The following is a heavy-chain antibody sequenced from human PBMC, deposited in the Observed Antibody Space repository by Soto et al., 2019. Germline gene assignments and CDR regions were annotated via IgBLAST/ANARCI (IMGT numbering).Heavy chain of an antibody. D-gene: IGHD2-21*02. CDR3: ASDRCNSDGCYSWLGP. V-gene: IGHV1-69*13. CDR1: GGSITSYA. Sequence: GTSVKVSCKASGGSITSYAVSWVRQAPGQGLEWMGGIISMFGTTHYAQKFQGRVTITADESTNTVYMELFRLRSDDTAIHYCASDRCNSDGCYSWLGPWGQGTQLTVSS. J-gene: IGHJ5*02. CDR2: IISMFGTT.